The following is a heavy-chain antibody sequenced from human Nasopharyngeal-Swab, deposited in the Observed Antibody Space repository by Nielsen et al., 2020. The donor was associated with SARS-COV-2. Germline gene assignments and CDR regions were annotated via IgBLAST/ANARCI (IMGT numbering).Heavy chain of an antibody. V-gene: IGHV3-21*01. J-gene: IGHJ2*01. CDR2: ISSSSSYI. CDR1: GFTFSRFS. D-gene: IGHD6-13*01. CDR3: ARGQESYSSSWINGYFDL. Sequence: GEFLKTSCAASGFTFSRFSMNLVRQAPGKGLEWVSSISSSSSYIYYADSVKGRFTIFRENSKNTLYLQMNSLRAEDTAVYYCARGQESYSSSWINGYFDLWGRGTLVTVSS.